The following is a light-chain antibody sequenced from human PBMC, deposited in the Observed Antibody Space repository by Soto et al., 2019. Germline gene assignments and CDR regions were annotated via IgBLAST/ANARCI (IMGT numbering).Light chain of an antibody. CDR2: GAS. J-gene: IGKJ1*01. V-gene: IGKV1-5*01. CDR1: RSISPW. Sequence: DIQMTQSPSTLSASVGDRVTIACRASRSISPWLAWYQQKPGNPPKLLIYGASSLAAGVPSRFSGSGSGTDFTLTISSLQPDDFASYYCQQYSSSTTFGQGTKVDIK. CDR3: QQYSSSTT.